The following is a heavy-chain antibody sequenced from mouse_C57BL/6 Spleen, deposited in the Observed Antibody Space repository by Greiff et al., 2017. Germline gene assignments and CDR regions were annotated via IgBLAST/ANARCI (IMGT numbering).Heavy chain of an antibody. CDR3: ARHERNTVAHFDY. CDR2: IYPGSGSI. J-gene: IGHJ2*01. Sequence: VQLQQSGAELVKPGASVKLSCKASGFTFTEYTIHWVQQRPGQGLEWIGWIYPGSGSIKYNEKFKDKATLTADKSSSTVYMELSSMTSEDSAVYFCARHERNTVAHFDYWGQGTTLTVSS. V-gene: IGHV1-62-2*01. D-gene: IGHD1-1*01. CDR1: GFTFTEYT.